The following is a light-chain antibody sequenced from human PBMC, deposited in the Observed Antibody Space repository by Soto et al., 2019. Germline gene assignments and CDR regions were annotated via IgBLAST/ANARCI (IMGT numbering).Light chain of an antibody. CDR2: DVS. CDR1: SSDVGAYNY. CDR3: CSYAGSYSWV. Sequence: QSALTQPRSVSGSPGQSVTISCTGNSSDVGAYNYVFWYQHHPGKAPKVMIYDVSERPSGVPDRFSGSKSDNKASLTISGLQAEDEADYYCCSYAGSYSWVFGGGTKLTVL. J-gene: IGLJ3*02. V-gene: IGLV2-11*01.